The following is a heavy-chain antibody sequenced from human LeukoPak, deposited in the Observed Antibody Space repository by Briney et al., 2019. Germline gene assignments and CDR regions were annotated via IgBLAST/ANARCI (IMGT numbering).Heavy chain of an antibody. CDR3: AKVWRDYGATPDAFDI. J-gene: IGHJ3*02. CDR2: ISGSGGST. D-gene: IGHD4-17*01. V-gene: IGHV3-23*01. Sequence: GGSLRLSCAASGFTFSSYAMSWVRQAPGKGLEWISTISGSGGSTYYGDSVKARFTISRDNSKNTLYLQMNSLRAEDTAVYYCAKVWRDYGATPDAFDIWGQGTMVTVSS. CDR1: GFTFSSYA.